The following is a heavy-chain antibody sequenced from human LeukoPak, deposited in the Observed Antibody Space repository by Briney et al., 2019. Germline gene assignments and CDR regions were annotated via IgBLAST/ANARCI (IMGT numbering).Heavy chain of an antibody. CDR2: IYTSGST. CDR3: ARPRRDIVVVPAANY. Sequence: SSQTLSLTCTVPGGSISSGSYYWSWIRQPAGKGLEWIGRIYTSGSTNYNPSLKSRVTISVDTSKNQFSLKLSSVTAADTAVYYCARPRRDIVVVPAANYWGQGTLVTVSS. CDR1: GGSISSGSYY. D-gene: IGHD2-2*01. J-gene: IGHJ4*02. V-gene: IGHV4-61*02.